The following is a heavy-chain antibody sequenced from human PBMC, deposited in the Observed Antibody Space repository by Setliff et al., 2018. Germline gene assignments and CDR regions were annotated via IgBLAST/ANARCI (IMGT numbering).Heavy chain of an antibody. Sequence: PSETLSLTCTVSGGSISSGSYYWSWIRQPAGKGLEWIGRIYTSGSTNYNPSLKSRVTISVDTSKNQFSLKLSSVTAADTAVYCCARGPVMIVATGYFDYWGQGTQVTVSS. J-gene: IGHJ4*02. V-gene: IGHV4-61*02. CDR1: GGSISSGSYY. D-gene: IGHD3-22*01. CDR2: IYTSGST. CDR3: ARGPVMIVATGYFDY.